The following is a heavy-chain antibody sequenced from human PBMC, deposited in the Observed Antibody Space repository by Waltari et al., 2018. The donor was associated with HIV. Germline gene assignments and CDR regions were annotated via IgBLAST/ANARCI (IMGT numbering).Heavy chain of an antibody. CDR2: ISGSGGST. CDR3: AKDKVVVPAAFLGY. CDR1: GFTFSSYA. J-gene: IGHJ4*02. D-gene: IGHD2-2*01. V-gene: IGHV3-23*01. Sequence: EVQLLESGGGLVQPGGSLRLSCAASGFTFSSYAMSWVRQAPGKGLGGVSGISGSGGSTYYADSVKGRFTISRDNSKNTLYLQMNSLRAEDTAVYYCAKDKVVVPAAFLGYWGQGTLVTVSS.